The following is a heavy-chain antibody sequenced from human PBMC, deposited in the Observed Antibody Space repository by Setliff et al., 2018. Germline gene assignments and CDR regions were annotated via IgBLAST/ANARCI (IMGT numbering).Heavy chain of an antibody. CDR1: GYTFTSHY. V-gene: IGHV1-46*03. D-gene: IGHD3-22*01. CDR2: INPSSGRT. CDR3: ARNVFPYHYEGAFDI. J-gene: IGHJ3*02. Sequence: ASVKVSCKASGYTFTSHYMHWVRKAPGLGFEWMGTINPSSGRTSYAQKFQGRVTMTSDTSTSTVYMDMSILRSEDTAVYYCARNVFPYHYEGAFDIWGQGTMVTVSS.